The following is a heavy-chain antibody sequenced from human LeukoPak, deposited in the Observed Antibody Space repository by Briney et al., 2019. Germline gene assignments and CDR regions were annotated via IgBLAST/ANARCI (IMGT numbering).Heavy chain of an antibody. CDR1: GFTFSGSA. J-gene: IGHJ3*02. CDR2: IRSKANSYAT. D-gene: IGHD3-22*01. CDR3: TRRPIMYYYDSSGYYHNGDAFDI. Sequence: GGSLRLSCAASGFTFSGSAMHWVRQASGKGLEWVGRIRSKANSYATAYAASVKGRFTISRDDSKNTEYLQMNSLKTEDTAVYYCTRRPIMYYYDSSGYYHNGDAFDIWGQGTMVTVSS. V-gene: IGHV3-73*01.